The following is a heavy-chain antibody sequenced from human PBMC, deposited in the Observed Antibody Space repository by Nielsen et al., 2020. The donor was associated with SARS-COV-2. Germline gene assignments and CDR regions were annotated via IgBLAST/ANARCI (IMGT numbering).Heavy chain of an antibody. CDR2: IKTSGGTT. Sequence: GESLKISCAASGFTFSDYAMAWVRQAPGKGLEWVSVIKTSGGTTYYADSVKGRCTISRDNSKNTLYLQMNSLRVEDTAVYYCVKWVQFDLGYYYPCMDVWGQGTTVTVSS. J-gene: IGHJ6*02. CDR3: VKWVQFDLGYYYPCMDV. V-gene: IGHV3-23*01. CDR1: GFTFSDYA. D-gene: IGHD3-10*01.